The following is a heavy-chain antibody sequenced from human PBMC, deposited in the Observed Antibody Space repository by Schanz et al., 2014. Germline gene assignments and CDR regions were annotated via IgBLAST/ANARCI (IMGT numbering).Heavy chain of an antibody. CDR1: GFTFSNYT. D-gene: IGHD3-10*01. J-gene: IGHJ4*02. CDR3: ARGVRVRGIIIDY. V-gene: IGHV3-21*01. CDR2: ITSTSRYI. Sequence: EVQLVESGGCLVKPGGSLRLSCAASGFTFSNYTMYWVRQAPGKGLEWVSSITSTSRYIYYADSLKGRFTISRDNAKNSVYLQMNSLRAEDTAEYYCARGVRVRGIIIDYWGPGTLVTVSS.